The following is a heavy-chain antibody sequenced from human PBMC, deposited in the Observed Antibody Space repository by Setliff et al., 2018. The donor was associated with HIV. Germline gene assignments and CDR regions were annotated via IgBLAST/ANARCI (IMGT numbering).Heavy chain of an antibody. CDR2: MMPSSGNT. D-gene: IGHD4-17*01. Sequence: ASVKVSCKASGYTFTSYDINWVRQATGQGLEWMGWMMPSSGNTGYAQKFQGRLTMTRNTSISTAYMDLSRLRSDDTAVYYCARDHGMWDYGGNFLLREYFHHWGQGTLVTVSS. J-gene: IGHJ1*01. V-gene: IGHV1-8*02. CDR1: GYTFTSYD. CDR3: ARDHGMWDYGGNFLLREYFHH.